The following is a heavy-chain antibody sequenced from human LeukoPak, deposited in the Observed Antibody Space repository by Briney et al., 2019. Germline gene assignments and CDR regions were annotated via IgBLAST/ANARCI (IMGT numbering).Heavy chain of an antibody. V-gene: IGHV3-11*04. CDR3: ARSPTKRVPEDY. Sequence: GGSLRLSCDASGFIFSDYYMSWVRQAPGKGLEWISYISNPSSTRYYADSVKGRFTISRDNAKNSLYLQMNSLRAEDMAVYYCARSPTKRVPEDYWGQGTLVTVSS. CDR2: ISNPSSTR. CDR1: GFIFSDYY. D-gene: IGHD2-2*01. J-gene: IGHJ4*02.